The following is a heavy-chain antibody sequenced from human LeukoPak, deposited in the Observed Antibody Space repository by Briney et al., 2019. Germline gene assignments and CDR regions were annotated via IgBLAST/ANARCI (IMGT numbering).Heavy chain of an antibody. D-gene: IGHD4-23*01. CDR3: ARDHGDYGGNYYFDY. CDR2: IYYSGST. CDR1: GGSISSGDYY. Sequence: SETLSLTCAVSGGSISSGDYYWSWIRQPPGKGLEWIGYIYYSGSTYYNPSLKSRVTISVDTSKNQFSLKLSSVTAADTAVYYCARDHGDYGGNYYFDYWGQGTLVTVSS. J-gene: IGHJ4*02. V-gene: IGHV4-30-4*01.